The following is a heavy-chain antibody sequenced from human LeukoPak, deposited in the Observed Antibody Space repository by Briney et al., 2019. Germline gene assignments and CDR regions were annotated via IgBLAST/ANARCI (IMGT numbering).Heavy chain of an antibody. Sequence: GGSLRLSCSASGYTFSSYAMHWVRQAPGKGLEYVSAISSNGDSTYYADTVKGRCTISRDNSKNTLYLQMSSLRAEDTAVYYCVKGLRYYDSSDTFDYWGQGTLVTVSS. V-gene: IGHV3-64D*06. CDR2: ISSNGDST. CDR3: VKGLRYYDSSDTFDY. J-gene: IGHJ4*02. D-gene: IGHD3-22*01. CDR1: GYTFSSYA.